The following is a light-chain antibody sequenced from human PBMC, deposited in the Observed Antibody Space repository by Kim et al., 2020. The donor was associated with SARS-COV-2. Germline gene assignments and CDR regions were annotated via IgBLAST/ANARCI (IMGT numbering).Light chain of an antibody. CDR1: QSVSSSY. J-gene: IGKJ4*01. Sequence: PGERVTLVCRASQSVSSSYLTWYQQKXGQAPRLLIYGASSRATGIPARFSGSGSGTDFTLTISSLQPEDFAVYYCQQDYNLLTFGGGTKVDI. CDR2: GAS. V-gene: IGKV3D-7*01. CDR3: QQDYNLLT.